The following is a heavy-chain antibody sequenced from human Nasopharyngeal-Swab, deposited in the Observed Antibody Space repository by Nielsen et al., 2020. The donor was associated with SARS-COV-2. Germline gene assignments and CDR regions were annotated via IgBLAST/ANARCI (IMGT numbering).Heavy chain of an antibody. Sequence: WVRQAPGQGLEWMGWINTNTGNPTYAQGFTGRFVFSLDTSVSTAYLQISSLKADDTAVYYCARAFVSSWPYYYYYGMDVWGQGTTVTVSS. CDR3: ARAFVSSWPYYYYYGMDV. D-gene: IGHD6-13*01. V-gene: IGHV7-4-1*02. CDR2: INTNTGNP. J-gene: IGHJ6*02.